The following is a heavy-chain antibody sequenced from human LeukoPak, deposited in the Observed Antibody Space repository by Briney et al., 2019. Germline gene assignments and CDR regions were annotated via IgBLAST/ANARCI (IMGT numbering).Heavy chain of an antibody. CDR3: ARDWVAGVPFDAFDI. D-gene: IGHD3-10*01. CDR2: IKEDGSEK. CDR1: GFTLSSYW. J-gene: IGHJ3*02. V-gene: IGHV3-7*03. Sequence: GGSLRLSCAASGFTLSSYWKRWVRQAPGKGVEWVANIKEDGSEKYYVDSVKGRFTISRDNAKNSLYLHMNSLTAEDTAMYYCARDWVAGVPFDAFDIWGQGTMVSVSS.